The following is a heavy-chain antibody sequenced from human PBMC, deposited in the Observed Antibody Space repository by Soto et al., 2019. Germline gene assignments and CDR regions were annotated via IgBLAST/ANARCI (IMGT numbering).Heavy chain of an antibody. CDR3: ARDLCDYWATDCYQMHA. D-gene: IGHD2-21*02. Sequence: WETLSLTCTVSGGSISGYYWRWVRQPPGKGLEWIGYMYNTGSTVYNPSFKSRVTISVDTSKNQFSLKLNSVTAADTAVYYCARDLCDYWATDCYQMHARRQGTTVTVS. V-gene: IGHV4-59*01. CDR1: GGSISGYY. J-gene: IGHJ6*02. CDR2: MYNTGST.